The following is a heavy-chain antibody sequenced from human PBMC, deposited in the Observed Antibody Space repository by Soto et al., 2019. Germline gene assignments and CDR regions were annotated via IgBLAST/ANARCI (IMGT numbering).Heavy chain of an antibody. CDR3: ARDALALFDS. CDR2: IHSSRST. D-gene: IGHD6-13*01. Sequence: SETLSLTCSVSDGSVNSGNYYWTWIRQPPGKGLEWIGYIHSSRSTLYSPSLKSRVIISVDTSMNQFSLKVNSLTAADTAVYYCARDALALFDSWGQGTLVTVSS. J-gene: IGHJ4*02. CDR1: DGSVNSGNYY. V-gene: IGHV4-61*01.